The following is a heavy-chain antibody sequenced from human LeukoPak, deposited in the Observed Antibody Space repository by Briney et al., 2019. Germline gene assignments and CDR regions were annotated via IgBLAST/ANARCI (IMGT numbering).Heavy chain of an antibody. J-gene: IGHJ4*02. CDR2: INPRGGST. CDR1: GYTFTNYY. D-gene: IGHD5-18*01. Sequence: ASVTVSCKASGYTFTNYYIHWVRQAPGQGLEWMGIINPRGGSTSYAQEFQGRVTMTRDTSTSTLYMELSSLRSEDTAVYYCAREIGPIQLHLWGSAFDYWGQGTLVTVSS. V-gene: IGHV1-46*01. CDR3: AREIGPIQLHLWGSAFDY.